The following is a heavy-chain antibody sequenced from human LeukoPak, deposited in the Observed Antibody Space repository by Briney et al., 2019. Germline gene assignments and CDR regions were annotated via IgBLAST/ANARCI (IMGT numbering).Heavy chain of an antibody. CDR3: ARSELLFDY. V-gene: IGHV4-34*01. Sequence: KPSETLSLTCAVYGGSFSGYYWSWIRQPPGKGLEWIGEINHSGSTNYNPSLKSRVTISVGTSKNQFSLKLSSVTAADTAVYYCARSELLFDYWGQGTLVTVSS. CDR1: GGSFSGYY. D-gene: IGHD1-26*01. CDR2: INHSGST. J-gene: IGHJ4*02.